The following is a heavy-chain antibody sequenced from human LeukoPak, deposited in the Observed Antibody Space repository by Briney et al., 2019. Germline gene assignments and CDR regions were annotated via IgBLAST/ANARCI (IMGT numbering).Heavy chain of an antibody. D-gene: IGHD2-2*01. J-gene: IGHJ5*02. CDR3: ARKESSIELGGGFDP. Sequence: SGTLSLTCAVSGGSISSSNWWSWVRQPPGQGVEWIGEIYHSGRTNYNPSLKSRITISLDTSKNQFSQKLNPLTAADAAEYYCARKESSIELGGGFDPWGQGIMVTASS. CDR1: GGSISSSNW. V-gene: IGHV4-4*02. CDR2: IYHSGRT.